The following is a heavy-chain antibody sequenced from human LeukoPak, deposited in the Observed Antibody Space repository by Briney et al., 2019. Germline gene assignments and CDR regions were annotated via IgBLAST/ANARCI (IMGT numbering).Heavy chain of an antibody. J-gene: IGHJ4*02. CDR3: ARIHGSYYAYFDY. D-gene: IGHD1-26*01. CDR1: GYTFTSYY. CDR2: INPSDGSS. Sequence: ASVKVSCKASGYTFTSYYMHWVRQAPGQGLGWMGIINPSDGSSSYAQKFQGRVTMTRDMSTSTVYMELSSLRSEDTAVYYCARIHGSYYAYFDYWGQGTLVTVSS. V-gene: IGHV1-46*01.